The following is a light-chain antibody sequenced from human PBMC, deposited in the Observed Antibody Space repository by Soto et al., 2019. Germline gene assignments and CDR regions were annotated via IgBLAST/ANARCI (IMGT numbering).Light chain of an antibody. CDR1: QSVDCNY. Sequence: EIVLTQSPGTLSLSPGEEATLSCRASQSVDCNYLAWYQQKPGQTPRLIIYGASSRADGIPARFGGSGSGTDFTLTISSLEPEDFAVYYCQQRSNWPYTFGQGTKVDI. CDR2: GAS. CDR3: QQRSNWPYT. J-gene: IGKJ2*01. V-gene: IGKV3D-20*02.